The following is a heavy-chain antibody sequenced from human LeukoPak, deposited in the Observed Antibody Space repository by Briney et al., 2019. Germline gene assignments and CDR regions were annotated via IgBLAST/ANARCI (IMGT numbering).Heavy chain of an antibody. D-gene: IGHD2-21*02. J-gene: IGHJ6*04. Sequence: SETLSLTCAVSGGSISSSNWWSWVRQPPGKGLEWIGEIYHSGSTNYNPSPKSRVTISVDKSKNQFSLKLSSVTAADTAVYYCASSSRYCGGDCYSWYYGMDVWGKGTTVTVSS. CDR3: ASSSRYCGGDCYSWYYGMDV. CDR1: GGSISSSNW. V-gene: IGHV4-4*02. CDR2: IYHSGST.